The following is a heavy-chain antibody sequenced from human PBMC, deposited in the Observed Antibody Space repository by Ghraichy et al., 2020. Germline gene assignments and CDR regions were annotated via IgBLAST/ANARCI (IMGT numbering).Heavy chain of an antibody. CDR3: ARLGSIVLMVYGGSSFDY. V-gene: IGHV4-39*01. CDR1: GGSISSSSYY. J-gene: IGHJ4*02. D-gene: IGHD2-8*01. Sequence: SQTLSLTCTVSGGSISSSSYYWGWIRQPPGKGLEWIGSIYYSGSTYYNPSLKSRVTISVDTSKNQFSLKLSSVTAADTAVYYCARLGSIVLMVYGGSSFDYWGQGTLVTVSS. CDR2: IYYSGST.